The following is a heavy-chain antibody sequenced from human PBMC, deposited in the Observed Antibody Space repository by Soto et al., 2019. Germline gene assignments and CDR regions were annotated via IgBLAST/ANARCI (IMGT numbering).Heavy chain of an antibody. Sequence: GASVKVSCKASGYTFTSYGISWVRQAPGQGLEWMGWISAYNGNTNYAQKLQGRVTMTTDTSTSTAYMELRSLGSDDTVVYYCARGPRPRWFGEFPFYYYYGMDVWGQGTTVTVSS. CDR2: ISAYNGNT. CDR1: GYTFTSYG. CDR3: ARGPRPRWFGEFPFYYYYGMDV. J-gene: IGHJ6*02. V-gene: IGHV1-18*04. D-gene: IGHD3-10*01.